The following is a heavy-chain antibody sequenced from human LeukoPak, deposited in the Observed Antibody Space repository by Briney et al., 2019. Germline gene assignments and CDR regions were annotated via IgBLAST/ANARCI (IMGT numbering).Heavy chain of an antibody. Sequence: GGSLRLSCAASGFTVSSNYMSWVRQAPGKGLEWVSVIYSGGSTYYADSVKGRFTISRDNSKNTLYLQMNSLRAEDTAVYYCAKDLGSVVTPPSLDYWGQGTLVTVSS. J-gene: IGHJ4*02. CDR3: AKDLGSVVTPPSLDY. CDR1: GFTVSSNY. CDR2: IYSGGST. D-gene: IGHD4-23*01. V-gene: IGHV3-53*01.